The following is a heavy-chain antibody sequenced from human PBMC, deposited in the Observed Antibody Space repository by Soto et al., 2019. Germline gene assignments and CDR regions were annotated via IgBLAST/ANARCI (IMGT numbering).Heavy chain of an antibody. CDR1: GFTFSSYW. D-gene: IGHD5-12*01. CDR2: INSDGSIT. Sequence: EVQLVESGGGLVQPGGSLRLSCAASGFTFSSYWMHWVRQAPGKGLVWVSRINSDGSITSYADSVKGRFTISRDNAKNTLYLQMNSLRAADTAVYYCARVSVGGYDFGYWGQGSLVTVSS. J-gene: IGHJ4*02. V-gene: IGHV3-74*01. CDR3: ARVSVGGYDFGY.